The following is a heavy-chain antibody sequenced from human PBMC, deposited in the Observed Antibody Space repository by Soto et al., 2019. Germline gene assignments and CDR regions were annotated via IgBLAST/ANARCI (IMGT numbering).Heavy chain of an antibody. D-gene: IGHD3-10*01. CDR2: IYYSGST. V-gene: IGHV4-31*03. Sequence: SETLSLTCTVSGGSISSGGYYWSWIRQHPGKGLEWIGYIYYSGSTYYNPSLKSRVTISVDTSKNQFSLKLSSVTAADTAVYYCARPRLWLGEFSYYYGMDVWGQGTTVTVSS. CDR1: GGSISSGGYY. J-gene: IGHJ6*02. CDR3: ARPRLWLGEFSYYYGMDV.